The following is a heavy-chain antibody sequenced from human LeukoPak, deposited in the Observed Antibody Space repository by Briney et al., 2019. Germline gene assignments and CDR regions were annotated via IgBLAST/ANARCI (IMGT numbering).Heavy chain of an antibody. D-gene: IGHD3-22*01. CDR1: GGSISSSSYY. CDR3: ARVLWGSGYDY. Sequence: SETLSLTCTVSGGSISSSSYYWGWIRQPPGKGLEWIGNIFYSGSTYYNPSLKSRVTISVDTSKNQFSLKLSSVTAADTAVYYCARVLWGSGYDYWGQGTLVTVSS. CDR2: IFYSGST. J-gene: IGHJ4*02. V-gene: IGHV4-39*07.